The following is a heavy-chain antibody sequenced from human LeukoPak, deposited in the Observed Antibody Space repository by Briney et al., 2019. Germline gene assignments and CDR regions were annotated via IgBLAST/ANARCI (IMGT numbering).Heavy chain of an antibody. V-gene: IGHV5-51*01. CDR2: IYPGDSDT. CDR1: GYSFTNYW. J-gene: IGHJ4*02. D-gene: IGHD6-19*01. CDR3: ARHGVAGDYYFDY. Sequence: GESLKISCKGSGYSFTNYWIGWVRQMPGKGLEWMGIIYPGDSDTRYSPSFQGRVTISADKSISTAYLQWSSLKASDTAMYYCARHGVAGDYYFDYWGQGTLVTVSS.